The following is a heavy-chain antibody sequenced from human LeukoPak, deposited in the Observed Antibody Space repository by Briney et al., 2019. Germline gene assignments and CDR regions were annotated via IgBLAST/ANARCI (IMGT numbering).Heavy chain of an antibody. CDR3: AKEYDILTGYYAFDI. J-gene: IGHJ3*02. Sequence: GGSLRLSCAASGFTFSSYGMHWVRQAPGKGLEWVAFLRYDGSNKYYADSVKGRFTISRDNSKNTLYLQMNSLRAEDTAVYYCAKEYDILTGYYAFDIWGQGTMVTVSS. CDR2: LRYDGSNK. CDR1: GFTFSSYG. V-gene: IGHV3-30*02. D-gene: IGHD3-9*01.